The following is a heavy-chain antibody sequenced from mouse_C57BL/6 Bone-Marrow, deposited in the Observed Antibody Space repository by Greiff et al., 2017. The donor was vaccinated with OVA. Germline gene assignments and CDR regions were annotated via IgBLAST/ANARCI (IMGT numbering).Heavy chain of an antibody. CDR1: GFNIKDDY. V-gene: IGHV14-4*01. CDR2: IDPENGDT. J-gene: IGHJ2*01. D-gene: IGHD1-1*01. Sequence: LVESGAELVRPGASVKLSCTASGFNIKDDYMHWVKQRPEQGLEWIGWIDPENGDTEYASKFQGKATITADTSSNTAYLQLSSLTSEDTAVYYCTHYGSSFDYWGQGTTLTVSS. CDR3: THYGSSFDY.